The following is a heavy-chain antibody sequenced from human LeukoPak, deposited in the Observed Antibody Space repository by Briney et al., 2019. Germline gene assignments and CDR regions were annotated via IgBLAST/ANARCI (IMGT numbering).Heavy chain of an antibody. CDR3: ASPLWFGEPSGDY. Sequence: PSETLSLTCTVSGGSISSSSYYWGWIRQPPGKGLEWIGSIYYSGSTYYNPSLKSRVTISVDTSKNQFSLKLSSVTAADTAVYYCASPLWFGEPSGDYWGQGTLVTVSS. V-gene: IGHV4-39*07. CDR1: GGSISSSSYY. J-gene: IGHJ4*02. CDR2: IYYSGST. D-gene: IGHD3-10*01.